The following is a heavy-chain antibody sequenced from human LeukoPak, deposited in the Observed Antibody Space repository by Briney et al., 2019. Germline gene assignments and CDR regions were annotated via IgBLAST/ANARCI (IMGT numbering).Heavy chain of an antibody. CDR2: IWYDGSNK. V-gene: IGHV3-33*01. J-gene: IGHJ3*02. D-gene: IGHD3-22*01. CDR3: AREYYDSPSFDT. Sequence: GRSLRLSCAASGFTFSSYGMHWVRQAPGKGLEWVAVIWYDGSNKYYADSVKGRFTISRDNSKNTLYLQMNSLRAEDTAVYYCAREYYDSPSFDTWGQGTMVTVSS. CDR1: GFTFSSYG.